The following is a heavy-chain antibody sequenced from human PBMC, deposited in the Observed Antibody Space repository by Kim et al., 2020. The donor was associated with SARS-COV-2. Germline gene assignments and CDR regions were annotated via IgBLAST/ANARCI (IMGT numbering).Heavy chain of an antibody. D-gene: IGHD6-6*01. CDR1: GFTFSSYW. Sequence: GGSLRLSCAASGFTFSSYWMHWVRQAPGKGLVWVSRINSDGSSTSYADSVKGRFTISRDNAKNTLYLQMNSLRAEDTAVYYCARDLVSGIASIYYYYGMDVWGQGTTVTVSS. CDR3: ARDLVSGIASIYYYYGMDV. CDR2: INSDGSST. V-gene: IGHV3-74*01. J-gene: IGHJ6*02.